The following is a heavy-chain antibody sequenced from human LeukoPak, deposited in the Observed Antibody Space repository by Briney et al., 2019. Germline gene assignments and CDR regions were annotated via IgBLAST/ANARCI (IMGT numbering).Heavy chain of an antibody. CDR2: ISGSGTYI. V-gene: IGHV3-21*01. CDR1: GFTFSSYS. D-gene: IGHD1-1*01. Sequence: PGGSLRLSCAASGFTFSSYSMSWVRQAPGKGLEWFSSISGSGTYIYYAGSVKGRFTISRDNAKNSLYLQMNSRRAENTAVYYGARDPYRTDAFYWGQGTLVTVSS. CDR3: ARDPYRTDAFY. J-gene: IGHJ4*02.